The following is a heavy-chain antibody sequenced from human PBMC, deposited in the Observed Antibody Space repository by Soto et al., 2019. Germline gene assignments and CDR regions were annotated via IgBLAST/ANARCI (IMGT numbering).Heavy chain of an antibody. D-gene: IGHD5-12*01. CDR1: DGYISSISYY. J-gene: IGHJ4*02. CDR2: IYYSGST. CDR3: ARVDGYFAY. Sequence: LVTMSVTCTVSDGYISSISYYWGWIRQPPGKGLEWIGSIYYSGSTYYNPSLKSRVTISVDTSKNQFSLKLSSVTAADTAVYYCARVDGYFAYWGQGTLVTVSS. V-gene: IGHV4-39*01.